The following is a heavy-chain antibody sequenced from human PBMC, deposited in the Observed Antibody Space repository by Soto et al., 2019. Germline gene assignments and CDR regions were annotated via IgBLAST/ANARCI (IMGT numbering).Heavy chain of an antibody. D-gene: IGHD6-6*01. Sequence: ASVKVSCKASGGTFSSYTISWVRQAPGQGLEWMAVINPTSGSTSYAQKFQGRVTMTTDTSTSTAYMELSNLRSEDTAIYFCSRGGTIAPRREDSFDFWGHGTLVTVSS. CDR2: INPTSGST. J-gene: IGHJ4*01. CDR1: GGTFSSYT. CDR3: SRGGTIAPRREDSFDF. V-gene: IGHV1-46*03.